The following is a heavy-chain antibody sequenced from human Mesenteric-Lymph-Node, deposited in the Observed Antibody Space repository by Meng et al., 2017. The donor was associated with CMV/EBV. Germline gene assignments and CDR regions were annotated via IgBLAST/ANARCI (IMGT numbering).Heavy chain of an antibody. CDR2: ISYDGSNE. CDR3: ARGGPAYGPNSFDR. V-gene: IGHV3-30*03. Sequence: GESLKISCAASGFTFSSYGMHWVRQAPGKGLEWVAVISYDGSNEDYVESVRGRFTISRDNSKKTLYLQMNDLRPEDTAVYYCARGGPAYGPNSFDRWGQGTLVTVSS. J-gene: IGHJ5*02. D-gene: IGHD3-10*01. CDR1: GFTFSSYG.